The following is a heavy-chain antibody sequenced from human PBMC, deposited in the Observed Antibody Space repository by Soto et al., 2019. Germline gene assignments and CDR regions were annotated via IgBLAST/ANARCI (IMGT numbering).Heavy chain of an antibody. Sequence: SETLCLTCTVSGGSVSSCSYYWSWIRQPPGKGLEWIGYMYNSGSTNYNPSLKSRVIISVDTSKNQFSLKLSSVTAADTAVYYCARVSSGWYYFDYWGQGTLVTVSS. CDR1: GGSVSSCSYY. D-gene: IGHD6-19*01. CDR3: ARVSSGWYYFDY. CDR2: MYNSGST. J-gene: IGHJ4*02. V-gene: IGHV4-61*01.